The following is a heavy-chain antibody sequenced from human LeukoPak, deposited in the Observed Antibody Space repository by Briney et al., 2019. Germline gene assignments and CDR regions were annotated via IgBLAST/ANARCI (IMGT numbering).Heavy chain of an antibody. CDR1: GFSLSTSGVG. Sequence: SGPTLVKPTQTLTLTCTFSGFSLSTSGVGVGWIRQPPGKALEWLALIYWDDDRRYSPSLKSRLTITKDTSKNQVVLTMTNMDPVDTATYYCAHSGGYSSGWYRPAYFDYWGQGTLVTVSS. CDR2: IYWDDDR. D-gene: IGHD6-13*01. J-gene: IGHJ4*02. CDR3: AHSGGYSSGWYRPAYFDY. V-gene: IGHV2-5*02.